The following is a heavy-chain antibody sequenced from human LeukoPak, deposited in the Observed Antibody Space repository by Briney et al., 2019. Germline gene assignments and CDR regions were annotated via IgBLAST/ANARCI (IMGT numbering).Heavy chain of an antibody. Sequence: GGSLRLSCAASGITVSSHYMTWVRQAPGKGLEWVSVIDSGGSTNSADSVKGRFSVSRDNSKNTLYLQMNSLRAEDTAVYYCASSYSSSGFDGMDVWGQGTAVTVSS. CDR1: GITVSSHY. CDR2: IDSGGST. J-gene: IGHJ6*02. V-gene: IGHV3-66*01. CDR3: ASSYSSSGFDGMDV. D-gene: IGHD6-13*01.